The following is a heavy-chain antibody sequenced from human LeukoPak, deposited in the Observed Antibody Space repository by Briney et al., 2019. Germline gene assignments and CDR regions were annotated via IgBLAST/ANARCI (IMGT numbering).Heavy chain of an antibody. V-gene: IGHV4-59*11. D-gene: IGHD4-17*01. CDR3: ARDLVTVTKGFDI. J-gene: IGHJ3*02. CDR2: ISHIGRT. CDR1: GDSFSSHY. Sequence: PSETLSLTCAVSGDSFSSHYRTWIRQSPGTGLEWIGYISHIGRTNYNPSLKSRVTISIDTSKNQFSLKLRSVTAADTAVYYCARDLVTVTKGFDIWGQGTMVSVSS.